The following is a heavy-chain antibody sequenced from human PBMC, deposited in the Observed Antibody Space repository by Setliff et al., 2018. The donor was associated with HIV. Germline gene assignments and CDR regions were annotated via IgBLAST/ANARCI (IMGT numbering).Heavy chain of an antibody. CDR3: ARVLSVTMIRGAHGY. CDR2: INPNTGLT. V-gene: IGHV1-2*02. Sequence: ASVKVSCKASGYTFSGNYIHWVRQAPGQGLEWMGWINPNTGLTNYAQKFQGRVTMTRDTSINTVYLEVNGLKSDDTAVYFCARVLSVTMIRGAHGYWGQGTLVTVSS. D-gene: IGHD3-10*01. J-gene: IGHJ4*02. CDR1: GYTFSGNY.